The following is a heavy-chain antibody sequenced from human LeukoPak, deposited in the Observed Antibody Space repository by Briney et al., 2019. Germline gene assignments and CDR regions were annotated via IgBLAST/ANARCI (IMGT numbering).Heavy chain of an antibody. D-gene: IGHD3-22*01. J-gene: IGHJ5*02. CDR1: GFTFSSYE. Sequence: GSLRLSCAASGFTFSSYEMNWVRQAPGKGLEWVSYISSSGSTIYYADSVKGRFTISRDNSKNTLYLQMGSLRAEDMAVYYCASSWGYNWFDPWGQGTLVTVSS. CDR3: ASSWGYNWFDP. CDR2: ISSSGSTI. V-gene: IGHV3-48*03.